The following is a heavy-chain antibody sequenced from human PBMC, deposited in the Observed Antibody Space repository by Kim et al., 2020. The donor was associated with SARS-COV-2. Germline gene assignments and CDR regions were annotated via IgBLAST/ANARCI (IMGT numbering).Heavy chain of an antibody. CDR2: IYHSGST. V-gene: IGHV4-38-2*02. D-gene: IGHD6-13*01. Sequence: SETLSLTCTVSGYSISSGYYWGWIRQPPGKGLEWIGSIYHSGSTYYNPSLKSRVTISVDTSKNQFSLKLSSVTAADTAVYYCARESGIAAAGTWFDPWGQGTLVTVSA. CDR3: ARESGIAAAGTWFDP. J-gene: IGHJ5*02. CDR1: GYSISSGYY.